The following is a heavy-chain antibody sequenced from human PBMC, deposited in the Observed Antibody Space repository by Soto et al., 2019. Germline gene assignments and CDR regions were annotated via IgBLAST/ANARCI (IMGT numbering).Heavy chain of an antibody. CDR1: GGSISSGGYS. CDR3: AIDSPQGIDV. D-gene: IGHD2-21*01. J-gene: IGHJ6*02. Sequence: QLQLQESGSGLVKPSQTLSLTCAVSGGSISSGGYSWSWIRQPPGKGLEWIGYIYHSGSTYYNPSLQIRVTRAVYRSKNHLSLKRMIVTAADTAGYYCAIDSPQGIDVWGQGTTVTVSS. V-gene: IGHV4-30-2*01. CDR2: IYHSGST.